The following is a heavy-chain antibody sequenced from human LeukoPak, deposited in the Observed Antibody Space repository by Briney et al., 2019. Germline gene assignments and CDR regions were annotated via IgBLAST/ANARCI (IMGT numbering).Heavy chain of an antibody. V-gene: IGHV3-30*02. J-gene: IGHJ5*02. Sequence: GGSLRLSCAASGFTFRDFGMHWVRQAPGKGLEWVAFIRNDGSKDYYPDSVKGRFAISRDNSRTTLYLQMHSLRIEGTAVYYCVKGGSSSHNWFDPWGQGILVTVSS. D-gene: IGHD6-13*01. CDR1: GFTFRDFG. CDR3: VKGGSSSHNWFDP. CDR2: IRNDGSKD.